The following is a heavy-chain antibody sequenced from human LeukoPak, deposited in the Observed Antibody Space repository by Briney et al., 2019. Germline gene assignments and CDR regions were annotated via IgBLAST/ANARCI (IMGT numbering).Heavy chain of an antibody. CDR1: GFTFTNAW. CDR2: IKSKTDGGTS. CDR3: STLWYGA. D-gene: IGHD3-10*01. V-gene: IGHV3-15*01. Sequence: GGSLRLSCAASGFTFTNAWMYWVRQAPGKGLEWVGRIKSKTDGGTSDYAAPVTGRFTISRDDSKSTLYPEMNSLKTEDTGVYYCSTLWYGAWGQGTLVTVSS. J-gene: IGHJ5*02.